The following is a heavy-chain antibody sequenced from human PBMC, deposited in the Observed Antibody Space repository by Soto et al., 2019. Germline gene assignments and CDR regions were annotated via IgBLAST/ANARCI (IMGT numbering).Heavy chain of an antibody. Sequence: LRLSCAASGFNVNSNSMNRVRQAPGKGLEWLSVIHSDGNTAYAGSVKGRFTISRDSSENTFYLQMNSLRAEDTAVYYCARHAWLESWGQGTLVTVSS. CDR3: ARHAWLES. CDR1: GFNVNSNS. CDR2: IHSDGNT. J-gene: IGHJ5*01. V-gene: IGHV3-53*01.